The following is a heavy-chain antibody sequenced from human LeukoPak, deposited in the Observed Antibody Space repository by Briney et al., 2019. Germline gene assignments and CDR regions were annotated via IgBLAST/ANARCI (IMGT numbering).Heavy chain of an antibody. CDR1: GFTVSSNY. CDR3: ARDAKWANYYYYGMDV. Sequence: GGSLRLSCAASGFTVSSNYMSWVRQAPGKGLEWVSVIYSGGSTYYADSVKGRFTISRDNSKNPLYLQMNSLRAEDTAVYYCARDAKWANYYYYGMDVWGQGTTVTVSS. CDR2: IYSGGST. J-gene: IGHJ6*02. D-gene: IGHD2-8*01. V-gene: IGHV3-66*02.